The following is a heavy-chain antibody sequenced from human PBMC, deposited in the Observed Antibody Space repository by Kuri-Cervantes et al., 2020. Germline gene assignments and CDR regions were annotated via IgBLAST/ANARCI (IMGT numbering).Heavy chain of an antibody. D-gene: IGHD3-10*01. J-gene: IGHJ6*02. Sequence: LSLTCAASGFTFSSYAMSWVRQAPGKGLEWVSAISGSGGSTYYADSVKGRSTISRDNSKNTLYLQMNSLRAEDTAVYYCAKGGVVRGVIINYYYGMDVWGQGTTVTVSS. CDR1: GFTFSSYA. CDR2: ISGSGGST. CDR3: AKGGVVRGVIINYYYGMDV. V-gene: IGHV3-23*01.